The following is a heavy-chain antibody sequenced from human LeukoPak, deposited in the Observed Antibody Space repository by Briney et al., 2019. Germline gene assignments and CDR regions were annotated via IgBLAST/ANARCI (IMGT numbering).Heavy chain of an antibody. CDR3: ASWGSRYNWNDASHY. V-gene: IGHV3-11*06. CDR2: ISSSSSYT. CDR1: GFTFSDYY. J-gene: IGHJ4*02. Sequence: GGSLRLSCAASGFTFSDYYMSWIRQAPGKGLEWVSYISSSSSYTNYADSVKGRFTISRDNAKNSLYLQMNSLRAEDTAVYYCASWGSRYNWNDASHYWGQGTLVTVSS. D-gene: IGHD1-20*01.